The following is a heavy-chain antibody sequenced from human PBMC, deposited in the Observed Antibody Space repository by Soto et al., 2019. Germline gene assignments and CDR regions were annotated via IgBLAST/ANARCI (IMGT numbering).Heavy chain of an antibody. CDR3: AKGGQQLLRGRTFDY. CDR2: ISGRSDST. Sequence: GGSLRLSCAASGFIFSTYAMGWVRQAPGKGLEWVSSISGRSDSTNYADSVKGRFTISRDNSKNTLYLQMDSLRAEDTAVYYCAKGGQQLLRGRTFDYWGQGTLVTVSS. V-gene: IGHV3-23*01. CDR1: GFIFSTYA. D-gene: IGHD6-13*01. J-gene: IGHJ4*02.